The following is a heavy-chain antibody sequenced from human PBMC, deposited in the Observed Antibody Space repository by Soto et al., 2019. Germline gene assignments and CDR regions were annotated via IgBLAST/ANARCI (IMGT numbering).Heavy chain of an antibody. J-gene: IGHJ4*02. CDR2: VHDTGTT. V-gene: IGHV4-39*01. D-gene: IGHD6-6*01. Sequence: QLQLQESGPGLVKPSETLSLTCAVSGGSVSSGGNYWGWIRQSPGKGLEWIGSVHDTGTTHYKPSRTSRVTISVDTSKNQFSLNVNSVTAADTAVYYCARGLSSPSAAGVWGQGTLVTVSS. CDR1: GGSVSSGGNY. CDR3: ARGLSSPSAAGV.